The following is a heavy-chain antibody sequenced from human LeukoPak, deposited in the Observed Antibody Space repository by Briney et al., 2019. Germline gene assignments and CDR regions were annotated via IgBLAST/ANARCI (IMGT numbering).Heavy chain of an antibody. Sequence: SVKVSCKASGGTFSSYAISWVRQAPGQGLEWMGGIIPIFGTANYAQKFQGRVTITADESTSTAYMELSSLRSEDTAVYYCARGRPVAGIECFDYWGQGTLATVSS. CDR2: IIPIFGTA. CDR1: GGTFSSYA. CDR3: ARGRPVAGIECFDY. D-gene: IGHD6-19*01. J-gene: IGHJ4*02. V-gene: IGHV1-69*13.